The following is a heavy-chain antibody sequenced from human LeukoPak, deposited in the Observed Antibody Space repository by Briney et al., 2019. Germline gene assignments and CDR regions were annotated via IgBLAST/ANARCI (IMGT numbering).Heavy chain of an antibody. D-gene: IGHD3-3*01. CDR1: GGSISSSSYY. V-gene: IGHV4-39*01. J-gene: IGHJ4*02. CDR2: IYYSGST. CDR3: ARRGRRFGANPG. Sequence: SETLSLTCTVSGGSISSSSYYWGWIRQPPGKGLEWIGSIYYSGSTYYNPSLKSRVTISVDTSKNQFSPKLSSVTAADTAVYYCARRGRRFGANPGWGQGTLVTVSS.